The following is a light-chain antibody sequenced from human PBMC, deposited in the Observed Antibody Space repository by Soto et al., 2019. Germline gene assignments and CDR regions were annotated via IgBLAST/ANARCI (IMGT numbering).Light chain of an antibody. CDR2: DAS. CDR3: QQYNNWPTWT. J-gene: IGKJ1*01. CDR1: QSVRSN. V-gene: IGKV3-15*01. Sequence: DIVMTQSPATLSVSPGERATLSCRASQSVRSNLAWYQQQAGQAPRLLIYDASTRATGIPARFSGSGSETEFTLTISSLQAEDSAVYFCQQYNNWPTWTFGQGTKVDIK.